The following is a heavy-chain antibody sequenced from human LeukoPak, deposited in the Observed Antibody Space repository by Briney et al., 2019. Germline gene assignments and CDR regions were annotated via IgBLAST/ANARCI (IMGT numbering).Heavy chain of an antibody. CDR3: ARDMGPTYYYDSSGYAVSDY. D-gene: IGHD3-22*01. V-gene: IGHV1-46*01. CDR2: INPSGGST. Sequence: GASVKVSCKASGYTFTSYYMHWVRQAPGQGLEWMGIINPSGGSTSYAQKFQGRVTMTTDTSTSTAYMELRSLRSDDTAVYYCARDMGPTYYYDSSGYAVSDYWGQGTLVTVSS. J-gene: IGHJ4*02. CDR1: GYTFTSYY.